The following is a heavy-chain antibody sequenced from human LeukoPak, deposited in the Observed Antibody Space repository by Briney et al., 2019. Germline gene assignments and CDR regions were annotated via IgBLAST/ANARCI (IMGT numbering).Heavy chain of an antibody. D-gene: IGHD1-14*01. CDR1: GFTFSSYA. CDR3: VRDWDHFDFDS. V-gene: IGHV3-74*01. Sequence: PGGSLRLSCAASGFTFSSYAMSWVRQAPGKGLVWVSRIKGDGSHTIYADSVKGRFTISRDNAKNTLYLQMKSLRDEDTAVYYCVRDWDHFDFDSWGQGTLVTVPS. CDR2: IKGDGSHT. J-gene: IGHJ5*01.